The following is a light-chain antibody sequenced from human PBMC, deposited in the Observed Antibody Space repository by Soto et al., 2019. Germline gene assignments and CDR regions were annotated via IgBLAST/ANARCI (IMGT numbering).Light chain of an antibody. Sequence: QSYPTQPASVSGSPGQSITICCRGTSIDVGGYNYVSWYQQHPGKAPKLMIYDVSNRPSGVSNRFSGSKSGNTASLTISGLQAEDEADYYCSSYTSSSPYVFGTGTKVTVL. J-gene: IGLJ1*01. V-gene: IGLV2-14*01. CDR3: SSYTSSSPYV. CDR1: SIDVGGYNY. CDR2: DVS.